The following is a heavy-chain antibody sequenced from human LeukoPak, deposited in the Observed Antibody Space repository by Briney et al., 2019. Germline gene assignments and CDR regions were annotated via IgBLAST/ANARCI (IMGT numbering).Heavy chain of an antibody. CDR3: LPLYGSGSYPEY. CDR2: ISSSSSYI. V-gene: IGHV3-21*01. Sequence: GSLRLSFAASGFTFSSYSMNGVRRAPGKGLEWGSSISSSSSYIYYADSVKGRFTISRDNAKNSLYLQMNSLRAEDTAVYYCLPLYGSGSYPEYWGQGTLVTVSS. CDR1: GFTFSSYS. J-gene: IGHJ4*02. D-gene: IGHD3-10*01.